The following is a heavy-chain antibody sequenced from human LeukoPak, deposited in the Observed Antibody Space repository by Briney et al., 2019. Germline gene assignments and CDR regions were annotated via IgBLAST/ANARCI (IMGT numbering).Heavy chain of an antibody. CDR2: ISYDGSNK. CDR3: ARDVGRIAARPAPVDY. Sequence: PGRSLRLSCAASGSTFSSYAMHWVRQAPGKGLEWVAVISYDGSNKYYADSVKGRFTISRDNSKNTLYLQMNSLRAEDTAVYYCARDVGRIAARPAPVDYWGQGTLVTVSS. J-gene: IGHJ4*02. V-gene: IGHV3-30-3*01. CDR1: GSTFSSYA. D-gene: IGHD6-6*01.